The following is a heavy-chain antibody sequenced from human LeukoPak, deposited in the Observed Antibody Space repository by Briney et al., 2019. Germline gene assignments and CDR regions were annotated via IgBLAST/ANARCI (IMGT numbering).Heavy chain of an antibody. CDR3: AHDGNPSGGYSSSWYTHTLDY. CDR1: GGTFSSYA. J-gene: IGHJ4*02. CDR2: IIPIFGTA. V-gene: IGHV1-69*05. Sequence: ASVKVSCKASGGTFSSYAISWVRQAPGQGLEWMGGIIPIFGTANYAQKFQGRVTITTDESTSTAYMELSSLRSEDTAVYYCAHDGNPSGGYSSSWYTHTLDYWGQGTLVTVSS. D-gene: IGHD6-13*01.